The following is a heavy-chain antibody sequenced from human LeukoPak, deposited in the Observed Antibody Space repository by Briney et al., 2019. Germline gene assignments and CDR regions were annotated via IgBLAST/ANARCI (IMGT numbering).Heavy chain of an antibody. CDR3: ARGDDYGVSWHFRH. J-gene: IGHJ1*01. D-gene: IGHD4-17*01. Sequence: SETLSLTCTVSGGSISSYYWSWIRQPPGKGLEWIGYNYYSGSTNYNPSLKSRVTISVDTSKNQFSLKLSSVTAADTAVYYCARGDDYGVSWHFRHWGQGTLVTVSS. V-gene: IGHV4-59*01. CDR2: NYYSGST. CDR1: GGSISSYY.